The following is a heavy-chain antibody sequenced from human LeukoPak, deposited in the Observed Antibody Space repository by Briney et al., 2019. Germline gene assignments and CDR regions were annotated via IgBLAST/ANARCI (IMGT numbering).Heavy chain of an antibody. J-gene: IGHJ3*02. V-gene: IGHV3-7*01. CDR3: ARPFGGYGNAFDI. CDR1: GFTFSSYW. Sequence: GGSLRLSCAASGFTFSSYWMSWVRQAPGKGLGWVANIKQDGSEKYYVDSVKGRFTISRDNAKNSLYLQMNSLRAEDTAVYYCARPFGGYGNAFDIWGQGTMVTVSS. D-gene: IGHD5-18*01. CDR2: IKQDGSEK.